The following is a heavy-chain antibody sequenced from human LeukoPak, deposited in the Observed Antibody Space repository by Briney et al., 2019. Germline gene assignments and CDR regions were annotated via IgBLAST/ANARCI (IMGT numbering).Heavy chain of an antibody. CDR3: ARWGGGGLYYYYYMDV. J-gene: IGHJ6*03. D-gene: IGHD3-16*01. CDR1: GFSFSSYG. Sequence: GGSLRLSCAGSGFSFSSYGMHWVRQAPGKGLEWMAFIRSDGSNKYYADSVKGRFTISRDNSKNTLYLQMNSLRAEDTAVYYCARWGGGGLYYYYYMDVWGKGTTVTVPS. V-gene: IGHV3-30*02. CDR2: IRSDGSNK.